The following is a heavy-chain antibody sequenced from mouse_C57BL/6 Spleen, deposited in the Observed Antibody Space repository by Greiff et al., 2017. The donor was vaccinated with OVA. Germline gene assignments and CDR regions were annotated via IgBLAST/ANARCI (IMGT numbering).Heavy chain of an antibody. V-gene: IGHV1-82*01. D-gene: IGHD4-1*01. J-gene: IGHJ1*03. CDR3: ARGLTGTGYCDV. CDR1: GYAFSSSW. Sequence: QVQLKQSGPELVKPGASVKISCKASGYAFSSSWMNWVKQRPGKGLEWIGRIYPGDGDTNYNGKFKGKATLTADKSSSTAYMQLSSLTSEDSAVYFCARGLTGTGYCDVWGTGTTVTVSS. CDR2: IYPGDGDT.